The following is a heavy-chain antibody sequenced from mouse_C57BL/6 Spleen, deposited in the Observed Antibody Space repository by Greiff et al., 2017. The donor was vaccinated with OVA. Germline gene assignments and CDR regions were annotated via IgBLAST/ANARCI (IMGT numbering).Heavy chain of an antibody. Sequence: EVKLEESGPGLVKPSQSLSLTCSVTGYSITSGYYWNWIRQFPGNKLEWMGYISYDGSNNYNPSLKNRISITRDTSKNQFFLKLNSVTTEDTATYYCAREGIYYGNYYAMDYWGQGTSVTVSS. CDR3: AREGIYYGNYYAMDY. V-gene: IGHV3-6*01. CDR2: ISYDGSN. D-gene: IGHD2-1*01. J-gene: IGHJ4*01. CDR1: GYSITSGYY.